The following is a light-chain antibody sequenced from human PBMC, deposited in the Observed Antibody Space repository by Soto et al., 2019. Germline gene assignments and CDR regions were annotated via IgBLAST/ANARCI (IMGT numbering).Light chain of an antibody. J-gene: IGLJ2*01. Sequence: SYELTQPPSVSVSPGQPATITCSGDNLGSKYVCWYQQKPGQSPALVIYQDNKRPSGIPERLSGSNSGNTATLTMSGTQAMDEADYYCQAWDSSAHVVFGGGTKLTVL. CDR3: QAWDSSAHVV. CDR2: QDN. CDR1: NLGSKY. V-gene: IGLV3-1*01.